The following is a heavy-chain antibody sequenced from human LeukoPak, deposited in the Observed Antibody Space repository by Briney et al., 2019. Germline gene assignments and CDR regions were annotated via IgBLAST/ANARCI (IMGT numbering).Heavy chain of an antibody. D-gene: IGHD3-3*01. CDR2: IIPIFGTA. CDR1: GGTFSSYA. Sequence: ATVKVSCKASGGTFSSYAISWVRQAPGQGLEWMGGIIPIFGTANYAQKFQGRVTITADESTSTAYMELSSLRSEDTAVYYCQISPPLGYFDYWGQGTLVTVSS. V-gene: IGHV1-69*13. J-gene: IGHJ4*02. CDR3: QISPPLGYFDY.